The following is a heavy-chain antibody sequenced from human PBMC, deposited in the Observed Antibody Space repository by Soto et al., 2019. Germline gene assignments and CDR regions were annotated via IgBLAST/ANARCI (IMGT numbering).Heavy chain of an antibody. D-gene: IGHD3-22*01. V-gene: IGHV4-38-2*01. Sequence: SETLSLTSGVSGYSLTSGYHWGWIRQPPGKGLEWIGTIYHSGTTYYNPSLMSRVTMSVDTSKNQFSLKVTSATAADTAVYFCVRVGPWVPYYYDSSPYTFENWFDPWGQGTLVTVSS. CDR2: IYHSGTT. J-gene: IGHJ5*02. CDR1: GYSLTSGYH. CDR3: VRVGPWVPYYYDSSPYTFENWFDP.